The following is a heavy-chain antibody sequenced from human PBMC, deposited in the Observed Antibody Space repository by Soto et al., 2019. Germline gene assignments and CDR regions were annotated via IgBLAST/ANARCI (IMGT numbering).Heavy chain of an antibody. Sequence: PGGLNRLCSAASGLNFGNYGVHWARQAQGKGLVWVSRTNSDGSSTSYADSVKGRFTISRDNAKNTLYLQMTSLRAEDTAVYYCATEYISSWYYALAYLGQGVLVTVSS. V-gene: IGHV3-74*01. D-gene: IGHD6-13*01. CDR1: GLNFGNYG. CDR3: ATEYISSWYYALAY. CDR2: TNSDGSST. J-gene: IGHJ4*02.